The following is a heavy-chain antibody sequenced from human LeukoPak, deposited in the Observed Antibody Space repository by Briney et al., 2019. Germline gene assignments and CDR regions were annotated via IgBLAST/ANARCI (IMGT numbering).Heavy chain of an antibody. CDR3: AKEGFWSGYYSGSSYCMDV. V-gene: IGHV3-43*01. Sequence: GGSLRLSCAASGFTFDDYTMHWVRQAPGKGLEWVSLISWDGGNTYYADSVKGRFTISRDNSKNSLYLQMNSLGTEDTALYYCAKEGFWSGYYSGSSYCMDVWGQGTTVTVSS. CDR2: ISWDGGNT. J-gene: IGHJ6*02. CDR1: GFTFDDYT. D-gene: IGHD3-3*01.